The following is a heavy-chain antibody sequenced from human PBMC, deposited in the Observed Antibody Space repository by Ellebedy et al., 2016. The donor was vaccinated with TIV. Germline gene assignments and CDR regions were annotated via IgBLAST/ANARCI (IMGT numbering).Heavy chain of an antibody. CDR1: GYSFTSYW. V-gene: IGHV5-10-1*01. J-gene: IGHJ4*02. D-gene: IGHD4-17*01. Sequence: PGGSLRLSCKGSGYSFTSYWISWVRQMPGKGLEWMGRIDPSDSYTNYSPSFQGHVTISADKSISTAYLQWSSLKASDTAMYYCARHPTTVTTALDCWGQGTLVTVSS. CDR2: IDPSDSYT. CDR3: ARHPTTVTTALDC.